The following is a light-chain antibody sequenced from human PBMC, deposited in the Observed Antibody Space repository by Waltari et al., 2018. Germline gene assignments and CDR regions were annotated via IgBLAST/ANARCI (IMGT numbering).Light chain of an antibody. V-gene: IGLV8-61*01. CDR1: SGSVSTTNY. CDR2: NTN. Sequence: TVVTQEPSLSVSPGGTVTLTCGLTSGSVSTTNYTCWYQQTPGQTPRTLIYNTNTRPSGAPDRFSGSILGNKAALTVTGAQTDDESDYYCMLYMGNGISVFGSGTKLTVL. J-gene: IGLJ6*01. CDR3: MLYMGNGISV.